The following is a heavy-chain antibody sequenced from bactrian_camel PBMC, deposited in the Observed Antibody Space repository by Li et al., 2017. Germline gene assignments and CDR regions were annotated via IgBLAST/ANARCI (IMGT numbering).Heavy chain of an antibody. CDR2: IAIGYGKT. CDR1: GYFSSRDR. Sequence: VQLVEPGGGSVEAGGSLTLSCAASGYFSSRDRVGWFRQAPDREREAVAGIAIGYGKTYYADSVKGRFAISQDNADTVYLQMNNLKVEDTAMYYCVRGSDSAYGYWGQGTQVTVS. J-gene: IGHJ4*01. CDR3: VRGSDSAYGY. D-gene: IGHD4*01. V-gene: IGHV3S40*01.